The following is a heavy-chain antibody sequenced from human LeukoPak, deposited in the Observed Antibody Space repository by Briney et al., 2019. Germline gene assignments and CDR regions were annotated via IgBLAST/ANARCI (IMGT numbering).Heavy chain of an antibody. CDR2: LTDSGGRT. CDR1: GFTFSSYA. Sequence: GGSLRLSCAASGFTFSSYAMSWVRQAPGKGLEWVSTLTDSGGRTYFADSVKGRFTISRDNSKNTLFLQLNSLGAEDTAVYYCARTGQLDYWGQGTLVTVSS. V-gene: IGHV3-23*01. J-gene: IGHJ4*02. CDR3: ARTGQLDY.